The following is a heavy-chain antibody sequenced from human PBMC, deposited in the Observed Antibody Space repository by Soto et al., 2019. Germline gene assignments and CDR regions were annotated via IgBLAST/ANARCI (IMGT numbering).Heavy chain of an antibody. Sequence: ASVKVSCKASGYTFTSYAMHWVRQAPGQRLEWMGWINAGNGNTKYSQKFQGRVTITRDTSASTAYMELSSLRSEDTAVYYCASVVTVAKSFHYWYFDLWGRGTLVTVSS. CDR1: GYTFTSYA. CDR3: ASVVTVAKSFHYWYFDL. V-gene: IGHV1-3*01. D-gene: IGHD4-17*01. J-gene: IGHJ2*01. CDR2: INAGNGNT.